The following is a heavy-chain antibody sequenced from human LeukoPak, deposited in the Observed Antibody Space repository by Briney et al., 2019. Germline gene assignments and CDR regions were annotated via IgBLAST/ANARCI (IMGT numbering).Heavy chain of an antibody. J-gene: IGHJ4*02. CDR3: ARVVTVTTFDY. V-gene: IGHV4-39*07. D-gene: IGHD4-17*01. CDR2: IYHSGST. CDR1: GGSISSSSYY. Sequence: ASETLSLTCTVSGGSISSSSYYWGWIRQPPGKGLEWIGSIYHSGSTHYNSSLKSRVTISVDTSKNQLSLKLSSVTAADTAVYYCARVVTVTTFDYWGQGTLVTVSS.